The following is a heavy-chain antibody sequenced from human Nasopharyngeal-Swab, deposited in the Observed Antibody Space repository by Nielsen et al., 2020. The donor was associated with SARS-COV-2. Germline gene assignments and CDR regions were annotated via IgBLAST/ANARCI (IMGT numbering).Heavy chain of an antibody. V-gene: IGHV1-18*01. CDR2: ISAYNGNT. J-gene: IGHJ4*02. Sequence: ASVKVSCKASGYTFTSYGISWVRQAPGQGLEWMGWISAYNGNTNYAQKLQGRVTLTTDTSTCTAYMELRSLRSDDTAVYPFARVLIRDGYNWADYWGQGTLVTVSS. CDR3: ARVLIRDGYNWADY. CDR1: GYTFTSYG. D-gene: IGHD5-24*01.